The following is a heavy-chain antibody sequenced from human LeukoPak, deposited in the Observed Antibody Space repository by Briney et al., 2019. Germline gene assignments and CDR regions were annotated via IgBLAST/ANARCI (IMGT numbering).Heavy chain of an antibody. CDR2: IYTSGST. D-gene: IGHD3-3*01. V-gene: IGHV4-61*02. CDR1: GGSISSGSYY. CDR3: ARVTIFGVVFDP. Sequence: PSQTLSLTCTVSGGSISSGSYYWSWIRQPAGKGLEWIGRIYTSGSTNYNPSLKSRVTISVQTSQTQFSLTLTSVPAADTAVYYCARVTIFGVVFDPWGQGTLVTVSS. J-gene: IGHJ5*02.